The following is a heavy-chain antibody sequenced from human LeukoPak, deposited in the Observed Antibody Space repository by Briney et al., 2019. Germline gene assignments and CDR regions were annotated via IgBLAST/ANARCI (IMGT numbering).Heavy chain of an antibody. V-gene: IGHV3-23*01. D-gene: IGHD3-10*01. CDR3: AKYRGFGDSYDS. Sequence: GASLRLSCAASRFTFSSYAMSWVRQAPGMRLEWVSTIGGSGGGIYYADSVKGRFTISRDNSQSTLYLQMNSLRAEDTAVYYCAKYRGFGDSYDSWGQGTLVTVSS. CDR1: RFTFSSYA. J-gene: IGHJ4*02. CDR2: IGGSGGGI.